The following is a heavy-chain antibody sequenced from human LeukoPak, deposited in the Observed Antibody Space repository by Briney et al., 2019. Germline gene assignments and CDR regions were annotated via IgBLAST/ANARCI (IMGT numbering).Heavy chain of an antibody. CDR1: GFTFSSYT. J-gene: IGHJ4*02. CDR3: VRDGAHWDLDY. Sequence: GGSLRLSCVASGFTFSSYTMAWVRQGPGKGLEWVSAINKRGTSYYTDSVKGRFTISRDNSKNTLYLQMNSLRAEDTAMYYCVRDGAHWDLDYWGQGTLVTVSS. V-gene: IGHV3-23*01. D-gene: IGHD7-27*01. CDR2: INKRGTS.